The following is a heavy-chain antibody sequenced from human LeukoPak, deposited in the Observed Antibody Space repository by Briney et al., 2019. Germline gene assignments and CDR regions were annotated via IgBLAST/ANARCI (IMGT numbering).Heavy chain of an antibody. J-gene: IGHJ4*02. D-gene: IGHD3-3*01. CDR3: AKWGKRITIFGVVINSLDY. CDR2: ISGSGGST. Sequence: PGGSLRLSCAASGFTFSSYAMSWVRQAPGKGLEWVSAISGSGGSTYYADSVKGRFTISRDNSKNTLYLQMTSLRAEATAVYYCAKWGKRITIFGVVINSLDYWGQGTLVTVSS. V-gene: IGHV3-23*01. CDR1: GFTFSSYA.